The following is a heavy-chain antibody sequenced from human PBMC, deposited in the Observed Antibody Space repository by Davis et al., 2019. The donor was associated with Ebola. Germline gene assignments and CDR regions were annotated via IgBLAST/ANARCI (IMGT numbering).Heavy chain of an antibody. Sequence: GESLKISCAASGFTFSNAWMSWVRQAPGKGLEWVGRIKSKTDGGTTDYAAPVKGRFTISRDDSKNTLYLQMNSLKPEDTAVYYCTTGGRLGIPPNYWGQGTLVTVSS. CDR2: IKSKTDGGTT. V-gene: IGHV3-15*01. CDR3: TTGGRLGIPPNY. J-gene: IGHJ4*02. CDR1: GFTFSNAW. D-gene: IGHD7-27*01.